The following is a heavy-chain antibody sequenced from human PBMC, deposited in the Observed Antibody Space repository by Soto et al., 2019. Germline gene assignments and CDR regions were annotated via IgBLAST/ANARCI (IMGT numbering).Heavy chain of an antibody. D-gene: IGHD2-21*01. V-gene: IGHV1-8*02. J-gene: IGHJ3*01. CDR2: MNPNTGNR. CDR3: ARYIFARAFDF. Sequence: ASVKVSCKASGYTFSTYDINWVRQAPGQGPEWMGWMNPNTGNRGFAQTFQGRVTLTRDTSRSTAYMELSSLTSEDTAVYYCARYIFARAFDFWGQETMVTVSS. CDR1: GYTFSTYD.